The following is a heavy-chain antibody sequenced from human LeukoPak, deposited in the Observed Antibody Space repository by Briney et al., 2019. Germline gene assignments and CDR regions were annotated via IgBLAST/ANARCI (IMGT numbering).Heavy chain of an antibody. D-gene: IGHD4-17*01. J-gene: IGHJ4*02. V-gene: IGHV3-66*01. CDR2: IYSGGST. CDR3: ARDRQRNGDFLYYFDY. CDR1: GFTDRSNY. Sequence: GGSLRLSCATSGFTDRSNYMNWVRQTPGKGLQWVSIIYSGGSTYYADSVRGRFIISRDDSKDTMYLQMNNLRAEDTAVYYCARDRQRNGDFLYYFDYWGQGTLVTVSS.